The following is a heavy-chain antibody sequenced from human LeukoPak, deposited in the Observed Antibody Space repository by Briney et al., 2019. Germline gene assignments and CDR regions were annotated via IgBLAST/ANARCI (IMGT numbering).Heavy chain of an antibody. CDR2: ISAYNGNT. CDR3: ARMDCSSTSCYGRWFDP. Sequence: GASVKVSCKASGYTFTSYGISWVRQAPGQGLEWMGWISAYNGNTNYAQKLQGRVTMTTDTSTSTAYMELRSLRSDDTAVYYCARMDCSSTSCYGRWFDPWGQGTLVTVSS. V-gene: IGHV1-18*01. D-gene: IGHD2-2*01. CDR1: GYTFTSYG. J-gene: IGHJ5*02.